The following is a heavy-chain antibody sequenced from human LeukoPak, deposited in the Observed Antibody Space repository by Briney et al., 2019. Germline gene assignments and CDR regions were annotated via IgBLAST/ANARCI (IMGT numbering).Heavy chain of an antibody. CDR2: IYYSGST. CDR1: GGSISTTDYY. Sequence: SETLSLTCTVSGGSISTTDYYWGWIRQPPGKGLEWIGSIYYSGSTYYNASLKSRVTISVDKTKNQFFLKLYSVTAADTAVYYCGRQLYTGNSSNIDNWGQGALVTVSS. J-gene: IGHJ4*02. V-gene: IGHV4-39*01. CDR3: GRQLYTGNSSNIDN. D-gene: IGHD1-26*01.